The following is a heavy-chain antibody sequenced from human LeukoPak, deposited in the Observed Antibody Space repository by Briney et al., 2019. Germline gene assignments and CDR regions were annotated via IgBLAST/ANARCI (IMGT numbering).Heavy chain of an antibody. CDR3: ARDGDGYDLD. CDR1: GYTFTGYY. J-gene: IGHJ4*02. V-gene: IGHV1-2*02. Sequence: ASVKVSCKASGYTFTGYYLHWVRQAPGQGLEWVGAINSNNGDTHYAQNFQGRVTMTRDTSISTAYMELSRLGSDDTAVYYCARDGDGYDLDWGQGTLVTVSS. D-gene: IGHD5-12*01. CDR2: INSNNGDT.